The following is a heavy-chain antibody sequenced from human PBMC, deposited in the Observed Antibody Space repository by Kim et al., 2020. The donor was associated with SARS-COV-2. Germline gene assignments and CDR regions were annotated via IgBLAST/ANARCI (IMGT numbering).Heavy chain of an antibody. D-gene: IGHD6-19*01. CDR3: ARRLVNGNRPFDY. V-gene: IGHV1-46*01. Sequence: YAQKFQGRVTMTGDTSTSTVYMVLSSLRSADTAVYYCARRLVNGNRPFDYWGQGTLVTVSS. J-gene: IGHJ4*02.